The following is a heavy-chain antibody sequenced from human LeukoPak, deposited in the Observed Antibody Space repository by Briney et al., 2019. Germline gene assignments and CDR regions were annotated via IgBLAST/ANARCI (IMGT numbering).Heavy chain of an antibody. CDR2: IYYSGST. D-gene: IGHD3-10*01. J-gene: IGHJ4*02. V-gene: IGHV4-61*01. CDR1: GGSFSSGSYY. Sequence: SETLSLTCTVSGGSFSSGSYYWSWIRQPPGKGLEWIGYIYYSGSTNYNPSLKSRDTISVDTSKNQFYLKLTSVTAADTAVYYCARSQASGTYSGGYWGQGTLVTVSS. CDR3: ARSQASGTYSGGY.